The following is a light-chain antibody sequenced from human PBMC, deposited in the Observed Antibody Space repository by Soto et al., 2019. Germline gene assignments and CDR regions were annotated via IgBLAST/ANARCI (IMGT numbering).Light chain of an antibody. CDR2: EVR. CDR3: ISYTSSSTWV. CDR1: SSDVGAYNY. Sequence: QSALTQPASVSGSPGQSITISCTGTSSDVGAYNYVSWYQQHPGKAPKLMIYEVRNRPSGVSDRFSGSRSGNTASLTISGLQAEDESDYYCISYTSSSTWVFGGGTKLTVL. J-gene: IGLJ3*02. V-gene: IGLV2-14*01.